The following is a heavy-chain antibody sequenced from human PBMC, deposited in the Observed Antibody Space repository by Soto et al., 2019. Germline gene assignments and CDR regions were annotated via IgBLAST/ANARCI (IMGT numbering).Heavy chain of an antibody. CDR1: GGSFSGYY. CDR2: INHSGST. J-gene: IGHJ5*02. Sequence: SETLSVTCAVYGGSFSGYYWSWSRQPPRKGLEWIGEINHSGSTNYNPSLKNRVTISVDTSKNQFSLKLSSVTAADTAVYYCARGRRYCSSTSCSHNWFDPWGQGTLVTVS. V-gene: IGHV4-34*01. CDR3: ARGRRYCSSTSCSHNWFDP. D-gene: IGHD2-2*01.